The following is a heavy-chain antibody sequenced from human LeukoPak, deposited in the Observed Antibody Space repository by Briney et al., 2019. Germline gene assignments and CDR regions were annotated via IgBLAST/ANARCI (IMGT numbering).Heavy chain of an antibody. CDR2: ISWNSGSI. CDR3: AKQGCSSTSCYSESDYLDY. D-gene: IGHD2-2*01. CDR1: GFTFDDNA. V-gene: IGHV3-9*01. Sequence: GRSLRLSCAASGFTFDDNAMHWVRQAPGKGLEWVSGISWNSGSIGYADSVKGRFTISRDNAKNSLYLQMNSLRAEDTALYYCAKQGCSSTSCYSESDYLDYWGQGTLVTVSS. J-gene: IGHJ4*02.